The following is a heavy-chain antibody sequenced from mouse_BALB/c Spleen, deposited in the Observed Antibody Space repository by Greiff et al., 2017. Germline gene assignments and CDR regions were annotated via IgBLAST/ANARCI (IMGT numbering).Heavy chain of an antibody. CDR2: IYPGDGDT. CDR1: GYAFSSYW. D-gene: IGHD2-10*01. Sequence: VQLQQSGAELVRPGSSVKISCKASGYAFSSYWMNWVKQRPGQGLEWIGQIYPGDGDTNYNGKFKGKATLTADKSSSTAYMQRSSLTSEDSAVYFCATTYYGNYWFAYWGQGTLVTVSA. V-gene: IGHV1-80*01. CDR3: ATTYYGNYWFAY. J-gene: IGHJ3*01.